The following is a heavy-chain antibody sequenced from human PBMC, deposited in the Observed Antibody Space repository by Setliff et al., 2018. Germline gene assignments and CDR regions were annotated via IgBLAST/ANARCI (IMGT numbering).Heavy chain of an antibody. Sequence: ASVKVSCKASGYTFTSYGISWVRQAPGQGLEWMGWISAYNANTNYAQKLQGRVTMTTDTSMSTAYMELRSLRSDDTAVYYCARDKAKWLVFNRWFDPWGQGTLVTVSS. V-gene: IGHV1-18*01. J-gene: IGHJ5*02. CDR2: ISAYNANT. D-gene: IGHD6-19*01. CDR3: ARDKAKWLVFNRWFDP. CDR1: GYTFTSYG.